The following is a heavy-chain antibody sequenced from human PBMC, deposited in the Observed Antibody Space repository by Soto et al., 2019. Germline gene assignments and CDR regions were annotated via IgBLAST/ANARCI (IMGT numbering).Heavy chain of an antibody. D-gene: IGHD3-16*01. CDR1: GGSFSGYY. Sequence: SETLSLTCAVYGGSFSGYYWSWIRQPPGKGLEWIGEIIHSGSTKYNPSLKSRVTISVDTSKNQVSLKLSSVTAADTAVYYCARARRLMITFGGVGYMDVWGKGTTVTVS. J-gene: IGHJ6*03. CDR3: ARARRLMITFGGVGYMDV. V-gene: IGHV4-34*12. CDR2: IIHSGST.